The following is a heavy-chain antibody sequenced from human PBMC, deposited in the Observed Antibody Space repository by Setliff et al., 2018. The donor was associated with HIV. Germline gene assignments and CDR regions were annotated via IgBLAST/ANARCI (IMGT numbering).Heavy chain of an antibody. CDR2: ISGYNGNT. CDR1: GCTFSSYG. Sequence: GASVKVSCKASGCTFSSYGISWVRQAPGQGLQWVGWISGYNGNTHYAQNVQGRVTMTTDTSTNTAYMDLRSLRSDDTAVYYFTKDGLAAGARAFDIWGQGTMVTVSS. D-gene: IGHD6-13*01. V-gene: IGHV1-18*01. CDR3: TKDGLAAGARAFDI. J-gene: IGHJ3*02.